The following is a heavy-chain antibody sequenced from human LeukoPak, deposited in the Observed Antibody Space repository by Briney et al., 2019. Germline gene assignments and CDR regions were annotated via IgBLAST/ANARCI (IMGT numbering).Heavy chain of an antibody. V-gene: IGHV1-24*01. Sequence: ASVKVSCKVSGYTLTELSMHWVRQAPGKGLEWMGGFDPEDGETTYAQKFQGRVTMTEDTSTDTAYMELSSLRSEDTAVYYCAILGFVTAAAGRDVCDWGQGTLVTVSS. CDR1: GYTLTELS. D-gene: IGHD6-13*01. J-gene: IGHJ4*02. CDR3: AILGFVTAAAGRDVCD. CDR2: FDPEDGET.